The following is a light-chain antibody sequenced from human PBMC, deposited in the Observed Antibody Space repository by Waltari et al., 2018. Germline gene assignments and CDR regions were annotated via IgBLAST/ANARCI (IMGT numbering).Light chain of an antibody. J-gene: IGKJ5*01. V-gene: IGKV3-11*01. CDR2: DAS. CDR1: QSVSSY. CDR3: QQRSNWPPIT. Sequence: EIVLTQSPAPLPLSPGERATLPCRASQSVSSYLAWHHQKPGQAPRLLIYDASNRATGIPARFSGSGSGTDFTLTISSLEPEDFAVYYCQQRSNWPPITFGQGTRLEIK.